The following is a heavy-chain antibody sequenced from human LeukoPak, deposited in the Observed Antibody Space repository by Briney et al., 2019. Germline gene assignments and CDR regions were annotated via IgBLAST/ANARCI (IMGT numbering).Heavy chain of an antibody. CDR3: AKDRGATTPIYFDY. J-gene: IGHJ4*02. CDR1: GFTLSSCS. V-gene: IGHV3-48*04. D-gene: IGHD1-26*01. CDR2: ISSSSSTI. Sequence: GGSVRLSCGACGFTLSSCSMNWVGQAPGKGVEGVSCISSSSSTISYADSVKGRFTISRDNAKNSLYLQMNSLRAEDTAVYYCAKDRGATTPIYFDYWGQRTLVTVSS.